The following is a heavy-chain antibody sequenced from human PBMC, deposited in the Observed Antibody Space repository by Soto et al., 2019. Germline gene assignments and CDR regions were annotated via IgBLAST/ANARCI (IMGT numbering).Heavy chain of an antibody. CDR1: GGSISSGGYY. D-gene: IGHD6-25*01. J-gene: IGHJ4*02. Sequence: SETLSLTCTVSGGSISSGGYYWSWIRQHPGKGLEWIGYIYYSGSTYYNPSLKSRVTISVDTSKNQFSLKLSSVTAADTAVYYCARVVPGRLGYFDYWGQGTLVTVSS. CDR2: IYYSGST. V-gene: IGHV4-31*03. CDR3: ARVVPGRLGYFDY.